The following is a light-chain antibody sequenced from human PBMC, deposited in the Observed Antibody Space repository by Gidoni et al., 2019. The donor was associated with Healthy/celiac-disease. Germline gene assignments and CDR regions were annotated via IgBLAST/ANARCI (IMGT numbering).Light chain of an antibody. CDR3: HQYGSSPPLT. CDR2: GAS. Sequence: EVVLTQSPGTLALSPGERATLSCRASQSVSSSYLDWYQQKPGQAPRLLIYGASCRSTCIPDRFSGSGSGTDFTLTISRRVPEDFAVYYCHQYGSSPPLTFXGXTKVEI. CDR1: QSVSSSY. J-gene: IGKJ4*01. V-gene: IGKV3-20*01.